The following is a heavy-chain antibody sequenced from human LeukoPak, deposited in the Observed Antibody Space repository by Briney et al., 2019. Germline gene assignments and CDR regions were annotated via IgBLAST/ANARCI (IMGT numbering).Heavy chain of an antibody. CDR3: ARSTGAYDAFDI. J-gene: IGHJ3*02. D-gene: IGHD3-16*01. CDR2: INSDGSST. V-gene: IGHV3-74*01. CDR1: GFTFSSYW. Sequence: GGSLRLSCAASGFTFSSYWMHWVRQAPEKGLVWVSRINSDGSSTSYADSVKGRFTISRDNAKNTLYLQMNSLRAEDTAVYYCARSTGAYDAFDIWGQGTMVTVSS.